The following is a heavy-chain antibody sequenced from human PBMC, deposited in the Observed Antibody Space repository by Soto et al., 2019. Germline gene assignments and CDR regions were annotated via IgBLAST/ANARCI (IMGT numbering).Heavy chain of an antibody. J-gene: IGHJ4*02. V-gene: IGHV4-59*08. D-gene: IGHD5-18*01. CDR2: IYYSGST. CDR1: GGSISSYY. Sequence: SETLSLTCTVSGGSISSYYWSWIRQPPGKGLEWIGYIYYSGSTNYNPSLKSRVTISVDTSKSQFSLKLNSVTAADTAVYYCARQGAYNYGPDYWGQGTLVTVSS. CDR3: ARQGAYNYGPDY.